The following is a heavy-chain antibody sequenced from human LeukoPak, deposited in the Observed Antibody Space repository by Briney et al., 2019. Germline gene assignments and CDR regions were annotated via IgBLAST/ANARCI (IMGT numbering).Heavy chain of an antibody. CDR2: IRYDGSNK. CDR1: GFTFSSYG. V-gene: IGHV3-30*02. D-gene: IGHD2-21*02. J-gene: IGHJ4*02. CDR3: AKARGDAGLYFDY. Sequence: GGSLRLSCAASGFTFSSYGMHWVRQAPGKGLEWVAFIRYDGSNKYYADSVKGRFTISRDNSKNTLYLQMNSLRAEDTAVYYCAKARGDAGLYFDYWGQGTLVTVSS.